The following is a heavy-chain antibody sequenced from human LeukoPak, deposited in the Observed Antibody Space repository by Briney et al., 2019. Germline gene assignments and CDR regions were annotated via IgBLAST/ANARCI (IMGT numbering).Heavy chain of an antibody. CDR2: IRSKAYGGTT. CDR1: GFTFSSYS. V-gene: IGHV3-49*04. Sequence: PGGSLRLSCAASGFTFSSYSMNWVRQAPGKGLEWVGFIRSKAYGGTTKNAASVKGRFTISRDDSRSIAYPQMNSLKTEDTAVYYCTRRYNYDSSGYYYVRDAFDIWGQGTMVTVSS. CDR3: TRRYNYDSSGYYYVRDAFDI. J-gene: IGHJ3*02. D-gene: IGHD3-22*01.